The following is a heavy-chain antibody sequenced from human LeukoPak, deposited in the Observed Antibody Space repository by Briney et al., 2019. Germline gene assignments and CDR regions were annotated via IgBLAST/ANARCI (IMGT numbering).Heavy chain of an antibody. CDR3: ARVNSSGPNWFDP. CDR1: GFTFSSYS. D-gene: IGHD6-19*01. CDR2: ISSSSSYI. Sequence: GSLRLSCAASGFTFSSYSMNWVRQAPGKGLEWVSSISSSSSYIYYADSVKGRFTISRDNAKKSLYLQMNSLRAEDTAVYYCARVNSSGPNWFDPWGQGTLVTVSS. V-gene: IGHV3-21*01. J-gene: IGHJ5*02.